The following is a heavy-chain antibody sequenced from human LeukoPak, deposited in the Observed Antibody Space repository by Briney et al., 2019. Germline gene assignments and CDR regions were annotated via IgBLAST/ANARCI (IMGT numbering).Heavy chain of an antibody. Sequence: GGSLRLSCAASGFTFSSYAMHWVRQAPGKGLEWVAVISYDGGQKYHADSVKGRFTISRDNSKNTVSLQMNSLRAEDTAVFYCARANSSSWHYFDYWGQGTLVTVSS. J-gene: IGHJ4*02. CDR3: ARANSSSWHYFDY. D-gene: IGHD6-13*01. CDR1: GFTFSSYA. V-gene: IGHV3-30*04. CDR2: ISYDGGQK.